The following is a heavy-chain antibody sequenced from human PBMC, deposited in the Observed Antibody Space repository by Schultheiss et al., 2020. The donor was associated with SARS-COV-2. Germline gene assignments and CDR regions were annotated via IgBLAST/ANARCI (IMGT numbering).Heavy chain of an antibody. CDR1: GFTFSSYS. Sequence: GGSLRLSCAASGFTFSSYSMNWVRQAPGKGLEYVSAISSNGGSTYYADSVKGRFTISRDNAKNTLYLQMNSLRAEDTAVYYCARGDPPSVRSWGQGTLVTVSS. J-gene: IGHJ5*02. CDR3: ARGDPPSVRS. V-gene: IGHV3-64*04. CDR2: ISSNGGST.